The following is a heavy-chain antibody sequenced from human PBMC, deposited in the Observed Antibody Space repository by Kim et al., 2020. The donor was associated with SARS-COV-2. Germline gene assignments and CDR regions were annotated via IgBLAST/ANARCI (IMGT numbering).Heavy chain of an antibody. CDR2: IYYSGST. V-gene: IGHV4-59*01. CDR1: GGSISSYY. J-gene: IGHJ2*01. CDR3: ARGFDL. Sequence: SETLSLTCTVSGGSISSYYWSWIRQPPGKGLEWIGYIYYSGSTNYNPSLKSRVTISVDTSKNQFSLKLSSVTAADTAVYYGARGFDLWGRGTLVTVSS.